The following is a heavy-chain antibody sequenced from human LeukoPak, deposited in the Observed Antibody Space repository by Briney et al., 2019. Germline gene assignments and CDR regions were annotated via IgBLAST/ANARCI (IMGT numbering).Heavy chain of an antibody. Sequence: ASVKVSCKASGYTFTGYYMHWVRQAPGQGLEWMGWINPNSGGTNYAQKFQGRVTMTRDTSISTAYMELSGLRSDDTAVYYCARDWEGLGEYWYFDLWGRGTLVTVSS. J-gene: IGHJ2*01. CDR3: ARDWEGLGEYWYFDL. D-gene: IGHD1-26*01. CDR2: INPNSGGT. CDR1: GYTFTGYY. V-gene: IGHV1-2*02.